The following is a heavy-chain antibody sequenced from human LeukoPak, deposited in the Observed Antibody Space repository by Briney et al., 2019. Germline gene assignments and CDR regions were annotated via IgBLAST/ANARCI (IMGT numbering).Heavy chain of an antibody. Sequence: GRSLRLSCAASGFTFSSYAMHWVRQAPGKGLEWVAVISYDGSNKYYADSVKGRFTISRDNSKNTLYLQMNSLRAEDTAVYYCAKDGPLLVRGVIIPHAFDIWGQGTMVTVSS. CDR2: ISYDGSNK. V-gene: IGHV3-30-3*01. J-gene: IGHJ3*02. CDR3: AKDGPLLVRGVIIPHAFDI. CDR1: GFTFSSYA. D-gene: IGHD3-10*01.